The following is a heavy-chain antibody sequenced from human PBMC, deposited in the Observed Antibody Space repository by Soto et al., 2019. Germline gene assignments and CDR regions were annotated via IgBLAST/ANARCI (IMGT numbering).Heavy chain of an antibody. CDR3: ARDLWAASGSAANNYFDF. Sequence: QVQLVQSGPEVKKPGASVKVSCKASGYTFSTYYIHWLRQAHGQRLEWMGWINAGDGDTQYSQKLQDRVTFTTDTSASTAYMELRSLQFQDTAVYYCARDLWAASGSAANNYFDFWGQGTLVTVSS. D-gene: IGHD3-10*01. J-gene: IGHJ4*02. V-gene: IGHV1-3*01. CDR1: GYTFSTYY. CDR2: INAGDGDT.